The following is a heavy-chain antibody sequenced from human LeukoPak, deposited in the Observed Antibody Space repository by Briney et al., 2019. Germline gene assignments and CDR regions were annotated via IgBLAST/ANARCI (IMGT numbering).Heavy chain of an antibody. D-gene: IGHD5-18*01. CDR1: GYSFTSYA. Sequence: SVKVSCKASGYSFTSYAISWVRQAPGQGLEWMGRIIPIFGTANYAQKFQGRVTITTDESTSTAYMELSSLRSEDTAVYYCARAQLWSPWYFDYWGQGTLVTVSS. CDR2: IIPIFGTA. V-gene: IGHV1-69*05. CDR3: ARAQLWSPWYFDY. J-gene: IGHJ4*02.